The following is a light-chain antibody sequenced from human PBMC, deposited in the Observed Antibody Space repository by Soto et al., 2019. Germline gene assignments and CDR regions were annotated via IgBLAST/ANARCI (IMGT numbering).Light chain of an antibody. Sequence: ALTQPASVSGSPGQSITISCTGTSSDIGAYNYVSWYQQHPGKAPKLIIYDVTNRPAGISSRFSASKSGNTASLTISVLQAEDEADYYCCSYKSSSTLYVFGTGSKVTVL. CDR1: SSDIGAYNY. V-gene: IGLV2-14*03. CDR3: CSYKSSSTLYV. J-gene: IGLJ1*01. CDR2: DVT.